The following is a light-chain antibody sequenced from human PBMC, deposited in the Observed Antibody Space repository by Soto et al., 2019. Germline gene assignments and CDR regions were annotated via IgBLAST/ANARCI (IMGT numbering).Light chain of an antibody. CDR3: SSYTSCSTYV. CDR1: SSDVGGYNY. CDR2: EVS. J-gene: IGLJ1*01. Sequence: QSALTQPASVSGSPGQSITISCTGTSSDVGGYNYVSWYQQHPGKAPKLMIYEVSNRPSGVPNRFSGSKSGNTASLTISGLQAEDEANFYCSSYTSCSTYVFGTGTKVTVL. V-gene: IGLV2-14*01.